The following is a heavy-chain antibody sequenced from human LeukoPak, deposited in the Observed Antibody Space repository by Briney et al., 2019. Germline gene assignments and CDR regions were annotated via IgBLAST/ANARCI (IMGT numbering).Heavy chain of an antibody. CDR1: GGSFSGY. CDR3: ARAGGSGWYGKLDP. Sequence: SETLSLTCAVYGGSFSGYWSWIRQPPGKGLEWIGFIYSGGDTSYSPSLRSRLTIAVDTSKSQFSLKLYSVTAADTAVYYCARAGGSGWYGKLDPWGQGTLVTVSS. CDR2: IYSGGDT. D-gene: IGHD6-19*01. V-gene: IGHV4-34*01. J-gene: IGHJ5*02.